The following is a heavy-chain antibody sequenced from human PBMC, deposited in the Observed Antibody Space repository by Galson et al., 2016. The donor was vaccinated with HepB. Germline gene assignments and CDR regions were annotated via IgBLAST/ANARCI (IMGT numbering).Heavy chain of an antibody. J-gene: IGHJ4*02. CDR2: IYWDDDK. D-gene: IGHD6-19*01. V-gene: IGHV2-5*02. CDR3: AHRLAGRTYFGY. CDR1: GFPLTTSGVG. Sequence: PALVKPTQTLTLTCTFSGFPLTTSGVGVGWIRQAPGEALEWLAVIYWDDDKRYRSSLKSRLSITKDISKNQVVLTMTNMDPVDTATYYCAHRLAGRTYFGYWGQGTLVTVSS.